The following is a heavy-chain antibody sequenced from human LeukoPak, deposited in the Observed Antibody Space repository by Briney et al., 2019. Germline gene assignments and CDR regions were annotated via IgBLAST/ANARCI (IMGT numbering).Heavy chain of an antibody. D-gene: IGHD6-19*01. CDR1: GFTFSSYA. J-gene: IGHJ3*02. Sequence: QAGGSLRLSCAASGFTFSSYAMHWVRQAPGKGLEWVSAISGSGGSTYYADSVKGRFTISRDNSKNTLYLQMNSLRAEDTAVYYCATMGIAVAGTSGPDAFDIWGQGTMVTVSS. CDR2: ISGSGGST. CDR3: ATMGIAVAGTSGPDAFDI. V-gene: IGHV3-23*01.